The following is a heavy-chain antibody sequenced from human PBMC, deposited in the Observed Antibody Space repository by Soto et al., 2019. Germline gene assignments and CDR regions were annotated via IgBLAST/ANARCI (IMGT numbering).Heavy chain of an antibody. CDR2: ISGYNGNT. D-gene: IGHD3-10*01. V-gene: IGHV1-18*01. Sequence: ASVKVSCKASGYTFTSYGISWVRQAPGQGLEWMGWISGYNGNTKYAQKLQGRVTMTRDTSTSTVYMEVSSLRSEDTAVYYCSRVDPGETSPFDHWGQGTLVTVS. J-gene: IGHJ4*02. CDR1: GYTFTSYG. CDR3: SRVDPGETSPFDH.